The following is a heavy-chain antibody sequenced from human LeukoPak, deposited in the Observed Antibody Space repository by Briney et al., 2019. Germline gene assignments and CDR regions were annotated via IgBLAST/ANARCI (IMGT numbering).Heavy chain of an antibody. CDR1: EYTFNDYY. Sequence: SVKVSCRASEYTFNDYYIHWVRQAPGQGLEWMGWMNPNSGRADSAQKFQGRVTMTSDTSISTAYMDLTSLTSDDTAVYYCTRTNPQLGRRDFFDLWGQGTLVIVSS. V-gene: IGHV1-2*02. CDR2: MNPNSGRA. D-gene: IGHD6-6*01. J-gene: IGHJ4*02. CDR3: TRTNPQLGRRDFFDL.